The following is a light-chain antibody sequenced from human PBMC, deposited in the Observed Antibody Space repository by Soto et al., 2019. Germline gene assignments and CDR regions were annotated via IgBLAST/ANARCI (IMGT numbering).Light chain of an antibody. Sequence: EIVLTQSPGTLSLSPGEGATLSCRASQSVRSSFLAWYQQKPGQAPSLLIYGASSRATGIPDRFSGGGSGTDFTFTSSRLEPEDLAVYYCQQYGSSPTFGGGTKVEIK. V-gene: IGKV3-20*01. CDR2: GAS. CDR3: QQYGSSPT. CDR1: QSVRSSF. J-gene: IGKJ4*01.